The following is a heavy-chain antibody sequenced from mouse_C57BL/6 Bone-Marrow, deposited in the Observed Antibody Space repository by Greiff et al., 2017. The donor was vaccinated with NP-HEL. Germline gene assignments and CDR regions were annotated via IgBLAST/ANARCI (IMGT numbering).Heavy chain of an antibody. CDR2: INYDGSST. D-gene: IGHD1-1*02. CDR3: ARDWVGEGYAMDY. V-gene: IGHV5-16*01. Sequence: EVKLVESEGGLVQPGSSMKLSCTASGFTFSDYYMAWVRQVPEKGLEWVANINYDGSSTYYLDSLKSRFIISRDNAKNILYLQMSSLKSEDTATYYCARDWVGEGYAMDYWGQGTSVTVSS. J-gene: IGHJ4*01. CDR1: GFTFSDYY.